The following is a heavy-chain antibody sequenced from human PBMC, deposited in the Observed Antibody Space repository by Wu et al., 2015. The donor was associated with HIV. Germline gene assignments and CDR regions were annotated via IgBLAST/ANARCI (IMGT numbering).Heavy chain of an antibody. CDR3: ARAASFFYDKHGYYRNWYFDV. D-gene: IGHD3-22*01. V-gene: IGHV1-8*01. CDR2: MNPNSGNT. CDR1: GYTFSAYD. J-gene: IGHJ2*01. Sequence: QVQQVQSETEMKKPGASLKVSCKASGYTFSAYDINWVRQAPGQGLEWVGWMNPNSGNTGYPQKFQGRVTMTRDTSISTAYMELSSLKSEDTAVYYCARAASFFYDKHGYYRNWYFDVWGRGTLVAVSS.